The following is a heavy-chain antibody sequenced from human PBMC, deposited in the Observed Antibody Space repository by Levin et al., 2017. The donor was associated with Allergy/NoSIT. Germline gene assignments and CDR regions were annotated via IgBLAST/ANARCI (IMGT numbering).Heavy chain of an antibody. CDR2: IVFDGNDQ. CDR3: AKRGYCSGNTCQSHDAIDV. D-gene: IGHD2-15*01. V-gene: IGHV3-30*18. CDR1: GFQFSLYG. Sequence: PGGSLRLSCAASGFQFSLYGMHWVRQAPGKGLEWVALIVFDGNDQYYADSVKGRFTISRDNSKNTLYMQMISLRENDTPIYYCAKRGYCSGNTCQSHDAIDVWGQGTLVIVSS. J-gene: IGHJ3*01.